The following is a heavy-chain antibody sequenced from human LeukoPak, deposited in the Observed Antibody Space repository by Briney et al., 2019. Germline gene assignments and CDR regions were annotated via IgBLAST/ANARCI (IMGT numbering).Heavy chain of an antibody. J-gene: IGHJ4*02. Sequence: SETLSLTCAVYGGSFSGYYWSWIRQPPGKGLEWIGEINHSGSTNYNPSLKGRVTISVDTSKNQFSLKLSSVTAADTAVYYCARGEVVAVAGTPAYYFDYWGQGTLVTVSS. CDR1: GGSFSGYY. CDR3: ARGEVVAVAGTPAYYFDY. D-gene: IGHD6-19*01. CDR2: INHSGST. V-gene: IGHV4-34*01.